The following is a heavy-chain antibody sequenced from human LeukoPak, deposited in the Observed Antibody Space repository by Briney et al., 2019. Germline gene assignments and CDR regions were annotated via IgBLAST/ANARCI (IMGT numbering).Heavy chain of an antibody. J-gene: IGHJ4*02. Sequence: PGGSLRLSCAASGFTFSSYAMHWVRQAPGKGLEWVAVISYDGSNKYYADSVKGRFTISRDNSKNTLYLQMNSLRSDDTAVYYCARDSEWYCGGDCYPLGFDYWGQGTLVTVSS. D-gene: IGHD2-21*02. CDR2: ISYDGSNK. CDR3: ARDSEWYCGGDCYPLGFDY. V-gene: IGHV3-30-3*01. CDR1: GFTFSSYA.